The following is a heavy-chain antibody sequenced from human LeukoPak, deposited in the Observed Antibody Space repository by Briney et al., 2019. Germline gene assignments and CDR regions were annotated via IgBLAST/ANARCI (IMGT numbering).Heavy chain of an antibody. CDR1: GFSFSSHG. J-gene: IGHJ3*02. D-gene: IGHD6-19*01. CDR2: ISYAGRNK. CDR3: ARDRSGWYKDAFDI. Sequence: GGSLRLSCAASGFSFSSHGMHWVRQGPGKGLEWEAFISYAGRNKYYGDSVKGRFTISRDNAKNTLYLQMNNLTVEDTVLYYCARDRSGWYKDAFDIWGQGTMVTVSS. V-gene: IGHV3-30*03.